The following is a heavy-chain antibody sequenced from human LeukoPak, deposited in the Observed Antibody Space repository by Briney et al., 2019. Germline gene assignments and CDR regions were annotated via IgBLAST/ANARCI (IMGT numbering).Heavy chain of an antibody. CDR1: GFTFSNAW. V-gene: IGHV3-15*01. Sequence: PGGSLRLSCAASGFTFSNAWMSWVRQAPGKGLEWVGRIKSKTDGGTTDYAAPVKGRVTISRDDSKNTPYLQMNSLKTEDTAVYYCTTDELAYYYDSSGYPPFDYWGQGTLVTVSS. CDR2: IKSKTDGGTT. D-gene: IGHD3-22*01. J-gene: IGHJ4*02. CDR3: TTDELAYYYDSSGYPPFDY.